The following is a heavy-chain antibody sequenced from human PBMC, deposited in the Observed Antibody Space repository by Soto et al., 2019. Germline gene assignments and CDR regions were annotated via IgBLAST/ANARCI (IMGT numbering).Heavy chain of an antibody. CDR1: GFTFSSYG. V-gene: IGHV3-30*18. CDR2: ISYDGSNK. D-gene: IGHD3-16*01. J-gene: IGHJ6*02. Sequence: QVQLVESGGGVVQPGRSLRLSCAASGFTFSSYGMHWVRQAPGKGLEWVAVISYDGSNKYYADSVKGRFTISRDNSKNTLYLQMNSVRAEGTAVYYCAKETHDYVLFGYGMDVWGQGTTVTVSS. CDR3: AKETHDYVLFGYGMDV.